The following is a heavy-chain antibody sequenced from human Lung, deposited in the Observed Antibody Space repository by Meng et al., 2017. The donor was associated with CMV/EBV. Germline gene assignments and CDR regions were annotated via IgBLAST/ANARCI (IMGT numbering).Heavy chain of an antibody. CDR3: ARVGGCSGGGCYHRLFDY. CDR1: GGSISSGDYY. J-gene: IGHJ4*02. V-gene: IGHV4-30-4*01. D-gene: IGHD2-15*01. Sequence: QVQLQESGPGLGKPSQTLSLTCTVSGGSISSGDYYWSWIRQPPGKGLEWIGYIYYTGSTYYNPSLKSRVIISVDTSKNQFSLKLNSVTAADTAVYYCARVGGCSGGGCYHRLFDYWGQGTLVTVSS. CDR2: IYYTGST.